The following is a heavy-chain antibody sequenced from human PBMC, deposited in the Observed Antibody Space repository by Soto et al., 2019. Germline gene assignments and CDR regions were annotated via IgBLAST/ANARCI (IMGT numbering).Heavy chain of an antibody. D-gene: IGHD1-26*01. Sequence: SSETLSLTCTVSGGSVSSGAPYWGWIRQPPGKRLEWIGTIYYSGVTYYNPSLQSRVTISVDTSKNQLSLNLTSVTAADTAVYFCARWESRPGAFDTWGLGTMVTVSS. CDR1: GGSVSSGAPY. CDR3: ARWESRPGAFDT. J-gene: IGHJ3*02. CDR2: IYYSGVT. V-gene: IGHV4-39*01.